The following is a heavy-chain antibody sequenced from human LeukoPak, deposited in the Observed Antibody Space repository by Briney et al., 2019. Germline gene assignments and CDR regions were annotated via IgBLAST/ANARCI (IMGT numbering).Heavy chain of an antibody. CDR3: ARRGYSDSSGYDY. CDR2: ISGDSTDI. J-gene: IGHJ4*02. D-gene: IGHD3-22*01. Sequence: GGSLRLSCATSGFTFKSYAMNWVRQSPGKGLEWVSSISGDSTDIYYADSLMGRSTISRDNAKNSLYLQIKSLRAEDTAIYYCARRGYSDSSGYDYWGQGTLVTVSS. V-gene: IGHV3-21*01. CDR1: GFTFKSYA.